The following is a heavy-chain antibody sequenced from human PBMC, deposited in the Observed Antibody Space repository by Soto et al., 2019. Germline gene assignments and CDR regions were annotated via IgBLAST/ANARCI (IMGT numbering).Heavy chain of an antibody. CDR1: ENTLTELT. Sequence: ASVKVSCKVPENTLTELTIDWLRQAPGKGREWMGRSAPEEGEPIYPQKFQGRVSMTEDPSTDTAYMELTSLSFEDTAVYFCAADRKIVGTIGAFDFWGQGTRVTVSS. J-gene: IGHJ4*02. CDR2: SAPEEGEP. D-gene: IGHD1-26*01. V-gene: IGHV1-24*01. CDR3: AADRKIVGTIGAFDF.